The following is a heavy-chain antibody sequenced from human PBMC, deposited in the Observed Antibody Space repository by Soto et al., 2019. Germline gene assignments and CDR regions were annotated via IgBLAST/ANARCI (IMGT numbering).Heavy chain of an antibody. CDR2: VFFDGKYN. Sequence: QVQFMHSGGGVVQPGKSLRLYCAASGVTFSRYAMHWVRQAPGERLEWVAVVFFDGKYNNYGDSVKGRFTVSRDNSKNTTYLQMNGLRREDTGVYYSTKGGTVPFDYWGQGCLVFVSS. CDR3: TKGGTVPFDY. CDR1: GVTFSRYA. J-gene: IGHJ4*02. D-gene: IGHD3-16*01. V-gene: IGHV3-30*18.